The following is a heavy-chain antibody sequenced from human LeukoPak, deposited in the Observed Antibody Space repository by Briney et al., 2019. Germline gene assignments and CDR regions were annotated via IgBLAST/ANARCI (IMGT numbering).Heavy chain of an antibody. D-gene: IGHD3-10*01. CDR2: IYYSGST. J-gene: IGHJ3*02. Sequence: PSETLSLTCTVSGGSISSYYWSWIRQPPGKGLEWIGYIYYSGSTNYNPSLKSRVTISVDTSKNQFSLKLSSVTAADTAVYYCARGRGSMSAFDIWGQGTMVTASS. V-gene: IGHV4-59*01. CDR1: GGSISSYY. CDR3: ARGRGSMSAFDI.